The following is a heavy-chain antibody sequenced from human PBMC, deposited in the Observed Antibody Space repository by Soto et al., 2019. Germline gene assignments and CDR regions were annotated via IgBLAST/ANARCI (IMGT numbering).Heavy chain of an antibody. V-gene: IGHV3-33*01. D-gene: IGHD3-22*01. Sequence: GGSLRLSCAASGFTFSSYGMHWVRQAPGKGLEWVAVIWYDGSNKYYADSVKGRFTISRDNAKNSLYLQMNSLRAEDTAVYYCARAQYYYDSSGYYSPWGQGTLVTVSS. CDR3: ARAQYYYDSSGYYSP. CDR2: IWYDGSNK. CDR1: GFTFSSYG. J-gene: IGHJ5*02.